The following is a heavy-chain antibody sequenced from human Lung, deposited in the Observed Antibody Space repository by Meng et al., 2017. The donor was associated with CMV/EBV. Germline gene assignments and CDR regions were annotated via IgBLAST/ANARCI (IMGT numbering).Heavy chain of an antibody. CDR3: ATDHAYFIQSSGYFLN. CDR2: ISDGGNDI. V-gene: IGHV3-48*03. CDR1: GFTVSSYE. D-gene: IGHD3-22*01. J-gene: IGHJ4*01. Sequence: SCAASGFTVSSYEMNWVRQAPGKGLEWVSYISDGGNDIYYADSVKGRFTISRDDAKNSLYLQMNSLRAEDTARYYCATDHAYFIQSSGYFLNWGQGXLVTVSS.